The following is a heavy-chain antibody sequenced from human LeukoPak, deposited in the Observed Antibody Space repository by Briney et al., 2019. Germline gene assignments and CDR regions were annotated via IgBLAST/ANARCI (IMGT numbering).Heavy chain of an antibody. Sequence: SETLSLTCTVSGGSISSYYWSWIRQPPGKGLEWIGYIYYSGSTNYNPSLKSRVTISVDTSKNQFSLKLSSVTAADTAVYYCARERRIVGAIRAFDIWGQGTMVTVSS. CDR2: IYYSGST. J-gene: IGHJ3*02. V-gene: IGHV4-59*01. D-gene: IGHD1-26*01. CDR1: GGSISSYY. CDR3: ARERRIVGAIRAFDI.